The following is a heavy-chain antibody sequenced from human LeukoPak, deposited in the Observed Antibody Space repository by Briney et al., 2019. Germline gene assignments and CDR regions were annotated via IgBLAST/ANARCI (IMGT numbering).Heavy chain of an antibody. V-gene: IGHV3-48*01. D-gene: IGHD1-26*01. Sequence: QPGGSLRLSCAASGFTFSSYSMNWVRQAPGKGLEWVSYISSSSSTIYYADSVKGRFTISRDNAKNSLYVQMNSLRAEDTAVYYCARNGARKTVDYWGQGTLVTVSS. CDR1: GFTFSSYS. J-gene: IGHJ4*02. CDR2: ISSSSSTI. CDR3: ARNGARKTVDY.